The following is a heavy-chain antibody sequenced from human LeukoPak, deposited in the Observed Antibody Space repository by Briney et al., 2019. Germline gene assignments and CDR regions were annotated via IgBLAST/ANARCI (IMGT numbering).Heavy chain of an antibody. Sequence: ASVKVSCKASGYTFTSYYMHWVRQAPGQGLEWMGIINPSGGSTSYAQKFQGRVTMTRDTSTSTVYMELSNLRSEDTAVYYCARGDSSSWYGPLFDYWGQGTLVTVSS. CDR1: GYTFTSYY. D-gene: IGHD6-13*01. J-gene: IGHJ4*02. CDR3: ARGDSSSWYGPLFDY. V-gene: IGHV1-46*01. CDR2: INPSGGST.